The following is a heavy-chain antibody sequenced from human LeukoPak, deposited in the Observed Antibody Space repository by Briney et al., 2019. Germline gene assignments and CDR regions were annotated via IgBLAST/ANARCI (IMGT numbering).Heavy chain of an antibody. V-gene: IGHV3-23*01. J-gene: IGHJ4*02. CDR2: ISDAAGTT. CDR3: AKGEFWSAYYN. CDR1: GFTFSTFA. Sequence: PGASLRLSCAASGFTFSTFAMNWVRQAPGKGLEWVSTISDAAGTTYYADSVRGRFTTSRDNSKNTLYLQVNSLRAEDTAVYYCAKGEFWSAYYNWGQGTLVTVSS. D-gene: IGHD3-3*01.